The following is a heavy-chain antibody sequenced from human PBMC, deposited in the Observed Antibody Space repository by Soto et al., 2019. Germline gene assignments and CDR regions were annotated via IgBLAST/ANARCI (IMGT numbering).Heavy chain of an antibody. D-gene: IGHD6-13*01. CDR2: IFYSGST. CDR1: GGSINSGGYY. CDR3: ARGYRQSGYSSSWVFDY. V-gene: IGHV4-31*03. Sequence: QVQLQESGPGLVKSSQTLSLICTVSGGSINSGGYYWNWIRQHPGKGLEWIGYIFYSGSTYYNPFLRSRVTISADTSEKQFSLNLSSVTAADTAVYFWARGYRQSGYSSSWVFDYWGQGTLVNVSS. J-gene: IGHJ4*02.